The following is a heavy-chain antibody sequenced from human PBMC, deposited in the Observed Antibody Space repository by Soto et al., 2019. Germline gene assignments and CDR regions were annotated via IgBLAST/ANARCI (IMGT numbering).Heavy chain of an antibody. CDR3: ARDFSIVPDRGNP. V-gene: IGHV3-30-3*01. J-gene: IGHJ5*02. D-gene: IGHD2-2*01. CDR1: GFTFSSYA. CDR2: ISYDGSNK. Sequence: GGSLRLSCAASGFTFSSYAMHWVRQAPGKGLEWVAVISYDGSNKYYADSVKGRFTISRDNSKNTLYLQMNSLRAEDTAVYYCARDFSIVPDRGNPWGQGTLVTVSS.